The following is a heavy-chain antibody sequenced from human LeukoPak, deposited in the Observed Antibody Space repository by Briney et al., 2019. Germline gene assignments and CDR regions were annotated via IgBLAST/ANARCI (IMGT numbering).Heavy chain of an antibody. J-gene: IGHJ5*02. D-gene: IGHD6-13*01. CDR1: GGSISSSSYY. V-gene: IGHV4-39*02. CDR3: AREPSPTPYSSSWYGKRYNWFDP. Sequence: PSETLSLTCTVSGGSISSSSYYWGWIRQPPGKGLEWIGSIYYSGSTYYNPSLKSRVTISVDTSKNQFSLKLSSVTAADTAVYYCAREPSPTPYSSSWYGKRYNWFDPWGQGTLVTVSS. CDR2: IYYSGST.